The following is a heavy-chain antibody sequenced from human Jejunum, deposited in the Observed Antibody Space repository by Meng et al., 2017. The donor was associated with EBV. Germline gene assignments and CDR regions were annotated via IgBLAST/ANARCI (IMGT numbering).Heavy chain of an antibody. CDR3: TRAGYYRFDY. V-gene: IGHV3-74*01. Sequence: EGRLMESGAGLVLPGGPLVSSCAAAGFTLSDHWIHWVRQAPGEGLMWVSRINPDGRTINYGDSVNGRFTISRDNAKNTVYLQMNSLRAEDTAVYYCTRAGYYRFDYWGQGALVTASS. D-gene: IGHD1-26*01. J-gene: IGHJ4*02. CDR1: GFTLSDHW. CDR2: INPDGRTI.